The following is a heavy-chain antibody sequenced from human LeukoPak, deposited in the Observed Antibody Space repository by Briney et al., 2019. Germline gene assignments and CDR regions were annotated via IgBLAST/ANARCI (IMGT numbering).Heavy chain of an antibody. CDR1: GFTFSTYT. D-gene: IGHD6-19*01. Sequence: GGSLRLSCAASGFTFSTYTMNWVRQAPGKGLEWVSSISSSSSYIYYADSVKGRFTISRDNAKNSLYLQMNSLRAEDTALYYCVRGGVFSSGWYVDYWGQGTLVSVSS. J-gene: IGHJ4*02. V-gene: IGHV3-21*01. CDR3: VRGGVFSSGWYVDY. CDR2: ISSSSSYI.